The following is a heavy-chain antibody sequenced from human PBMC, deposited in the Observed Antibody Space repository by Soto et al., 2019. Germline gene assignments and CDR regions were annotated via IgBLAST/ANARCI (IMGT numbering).Heavy chain of an antibody. CDR3: ARRRGSSYFDY. CDR2: LYSGGTT. CDR1: GLTVSSNY. Sequence: EVQLVESGGGLIQPGGSLRLSCAASGLTVSSNYMSWVRQAPGKGLEWVSVLYSGGTTYYEDSVKGRLTISRDNSKNTLYLQMNSLRAEDTAVYYCARRRGSSYFDYWGQVTLATVSS. V-gene: IGHV3-53*01. J-gene: IGHJ4*02. D-gene: IGHD1-26*01.